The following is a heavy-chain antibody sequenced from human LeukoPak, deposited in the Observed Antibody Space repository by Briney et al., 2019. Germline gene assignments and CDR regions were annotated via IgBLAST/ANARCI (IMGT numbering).Heavy chain of an antibody. J-gene: IGHJ4*02. CDR2: INHSGST. CDR3: ARTAYSSGWYSTTFDY. CDR1: GGSFSGYY. Sequence: SETLSLTCAVYGGSFSGYYWSWIRQPPGKGLEWIGEINHSGSTNYNPSLKSRVTISVDTSKNQFSLKLSSVTAADTAVYYCARTAYSSGWYSTTFDYWGQGTWSPSPQ. V-gene: IGHV4-34*01. D-gene: IGHD6-19*01.